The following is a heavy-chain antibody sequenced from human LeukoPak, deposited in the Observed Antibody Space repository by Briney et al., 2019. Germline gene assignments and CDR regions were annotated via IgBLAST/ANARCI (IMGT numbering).Heavy chain of an antibody. Sequence: SETLSLTCTVSGGSISSSNYYWGWIRQPPGKGLEWIGYIYYSGSTNYNPSLKSRVTISVDTSKNQFSLKLSSVTAADTAVYYCARTGVGATTVWFDPWGQGTLVTVSS. D-gene: IGHD1-26*01. J-gene: IGHJ5*02. CDR3: ARTGVGATTVWFDP. CDR2: IYYSGST. V-gene: IGHV4-61*05. CDR1: GGSISSSNYY.